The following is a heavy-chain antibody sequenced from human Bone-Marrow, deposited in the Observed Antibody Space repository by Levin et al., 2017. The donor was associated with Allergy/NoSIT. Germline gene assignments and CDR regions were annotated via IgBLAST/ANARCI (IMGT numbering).Heavy chain of an antibody. D-gene: IGHD1-26*01. CDR1: GFNFKTAW. CDR3: VAVTGGGACLDH. J-gene: IGHJ4*02. CDR2: IQSRADGGAT. Sequence: GESLKISCAASGFNFKTAWMNWVRQSPGTGPEWVARIQSRADGGATEYAAPVEGRFTIPRDDSQAMLYLQMTSLQIEDYGVYYCVAVTGGGACLDHWGQGTLLTVSS. V-gene: IGHV3-15*07.